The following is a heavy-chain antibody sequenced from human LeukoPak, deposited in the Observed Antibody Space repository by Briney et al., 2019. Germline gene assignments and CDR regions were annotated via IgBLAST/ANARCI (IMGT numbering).Heavy chain of an antibody. D-gene: IGHD3-22*01. J-gene: IGHJ4*02. CDR3: AREIPYYYDSSGYY. CDR2: ISSSGSTI. V-gene: IGHV3-11*01. Sequence: GGSLRLSCAASGFTFSDYYMSWIRQAPGKGLEWVSYISSSGSTIYYADSVKGRFAISRDNAKNSLYLQMNSLRAEDTAVYYCAREIPYYYDSSGYYWGQGTLVTVSS. CDR1: GFTFSDYY.